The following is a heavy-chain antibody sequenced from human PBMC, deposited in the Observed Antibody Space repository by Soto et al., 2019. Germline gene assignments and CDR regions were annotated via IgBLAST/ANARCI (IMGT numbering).Heavy chain of an antibody. D-gene: IGHD6-13*01. CDR3: ARAPGYSSSWSAFDI. CDR2: INPNSGGT. CDR1: GYTFTGYY. V-gene: IGHV1-2*04. J-gene: IGHJ3*02. Sequence: ASVKVSCKASGYTFTGYYMHWVRQAPGQGLEWMGWINPNSGGTNYAQKFQGWVTMTRDTSISTAYMELSRLRSDDTAVYYCARAPGYSSSWSAFDIWGQGTMVTVSS.